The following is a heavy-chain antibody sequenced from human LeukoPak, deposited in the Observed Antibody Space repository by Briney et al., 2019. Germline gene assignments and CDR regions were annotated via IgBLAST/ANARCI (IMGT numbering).Heavy chain of an antibody. CDR3: ARDLLYYYDSSGDAFDI. Sequence: SETLSLTCTVSGGSISSGGYYWSWIRQPPGKGLEWIGYIYYSGSTYYNPSLKSRVTISVDTSKNQFSLKLSSVTAADTAVYYCARDLLYYYDSSGDAFDIWGQGTMVTVSS. CDR2: IYYSGST. D-gene: IGHD3-22*01. V-gene: IGHV4-30-4*08. CDR1: GGSISSGGYY. J-gene: IGHJ3*02.